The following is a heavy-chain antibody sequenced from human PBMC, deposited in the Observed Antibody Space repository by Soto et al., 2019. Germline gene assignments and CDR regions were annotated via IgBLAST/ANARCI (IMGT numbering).Heavy chain of an antibody. CDR2: INSDGSST. V-gene: IGHV3-74*01. Sequence: GGSLRLSCAASGFTFSSYWMHWVRQAPGKGLVWVSRINSDGSSTSYADSVKGRFTISRDNAKNTLYLQMNSLRAEDTAVYYCARSVVTARHLDYWGQGTLVTVSS. CDR1: GFTFSSYW. CDR3: ARSVVTARHLDY. D-gene: IGHD2-21*02. J-gene: IGHJ4*02.